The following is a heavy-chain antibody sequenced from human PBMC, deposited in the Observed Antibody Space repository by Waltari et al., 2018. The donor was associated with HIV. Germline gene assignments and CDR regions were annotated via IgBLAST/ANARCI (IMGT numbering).Heavy chain of an antibody. CDR2: INPNSGGT. J-gene: IGHJ4*02. CDR1: GYNFTGYY. CDR3: ARAPMIVVTRPFDY. V-gene: IGHV1-2*02. Sequence: QVQLVQSGAEVKKPGASVTVSCKASGYNFTGYYMHWVRQAPGQGLEWMGWINPNSGGTNYAQKFQGRVTMTRDTSISTAYMELSRLRSDDTAVYYCARAPMIVVTRPFDYWGQGTLVTVSS. D-gene: IGHD3-22*01.